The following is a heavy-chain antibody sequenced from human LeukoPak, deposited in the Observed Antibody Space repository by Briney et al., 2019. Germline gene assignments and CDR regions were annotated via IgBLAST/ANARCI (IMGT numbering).Heavy chain of an antibody. V-gene: IGHV4-39*07. CDR1: GGSISSSSYY. D-gene: IGHD3-3*01. Sequence: SETLSLTCTVSGGSISSSSYYWGWIRQPPGKGLEWIVSIYYSGSTNYNPSLKSRVTISVDTSKNQFSLKLSSVTAADTAVYYCARAPPRITIFGVVTYFEAWFDPWGQGTLVTVSS. CDR3: ARAPPRITIFGVVTYFEAWFDP. CDR2: IYYSGST. J-gene: IGHJ5*02.